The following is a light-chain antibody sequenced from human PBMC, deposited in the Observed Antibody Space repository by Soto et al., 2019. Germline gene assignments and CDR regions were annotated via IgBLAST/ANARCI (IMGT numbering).Light chain of an antibody. CDR2: GAS. CDR3: QQYGSSPPIT. V-gene: IGKV3-20*01. J-gene: IGKJ5*01. Sequence: EIVLTQSPGTLSLSPGERATLSCRASQSVSSSYLAWYQQKPGQAPRLLIYGASSRATGIPDRFSGSGPGTDFPPTISRLEPEDFSVYYCQQYGSSPPITFGQGTRLEMK. CDR1: QSVSSSY.